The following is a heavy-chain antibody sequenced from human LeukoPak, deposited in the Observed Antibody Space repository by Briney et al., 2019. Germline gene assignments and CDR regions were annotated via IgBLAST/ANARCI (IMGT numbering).Heavy chain of an antibody. D-gene: IGHD2-8*01. CDR3: ARATSGVLIAFDI. CDR2: IYPGDSDT. CDR1: GYTFSNYW. J-gene: IGHJ3*02. Sequence: GESLKISCKGSGYTFSNYWIGWVRQMPGKGLEWMGIIYPGDSDTKYSPSFQGQVTISADKSINAAYLQWSSLKASDPAIYYCARATSGVLIAFDIWGQGTMVTVSS. V-gene: IGHV5-51*01.